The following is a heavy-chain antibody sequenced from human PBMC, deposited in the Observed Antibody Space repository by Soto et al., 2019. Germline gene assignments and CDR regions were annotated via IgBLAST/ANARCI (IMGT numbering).Heavy chain of an antibody. Sequence: QVQLVQSGAEVKKPGSSVKVSCKASGGTFSSYAISWVRQAPGQGLEWMGGIIPIFGTANYAQKFQGRVTNTADKATSSADMEVSSLRSGDTAVDYCAGGLELQVRGDYWGQGTLVTVSS. D-gene: IGHD1-7*01. V-gene: IGHV1-69*06. CDR2: IIPIFGTA. J-gene: IGHJ4*02. CDR3: AGGLELQVRGDY. CDR1: GGTFSSYA.